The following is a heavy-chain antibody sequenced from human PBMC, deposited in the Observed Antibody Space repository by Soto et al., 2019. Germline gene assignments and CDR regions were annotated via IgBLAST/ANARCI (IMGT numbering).Heavy chain of an antibody. CDR2: IYWDDDK. D-gene: IGHD4-17*01. CDR1: GFSFSMTGVG. Sequence: QITLKESGPTVVKPTQTLTLTCTFSGFSFSMTGVGVGWIRQPPGKALEWLAVIYWDDDKRYSPSLKTRLTLTKDTSKNQVVLTLTNMDPVDTATYFCAHKGGPYGGNPFDYCGPGTLVSVSS. CDR3: AHKGGPYGGNPFDY. V-gene: IGHV2-5*02. J-gene: IGHJ4*02.